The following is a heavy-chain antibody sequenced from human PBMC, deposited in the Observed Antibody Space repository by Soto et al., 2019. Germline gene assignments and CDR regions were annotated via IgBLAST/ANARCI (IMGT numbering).Heavy chain of an antibody. CDR1: GFAVSSNY. J-gene: IGHJ4*02. Sequence: LRLSCAASGFAVSSNYMSWVRQAPGKGLEWVSVIYSGGSTYYADSVKGRFTISRDNPKNTLYLQMNSLRAEDTAVYYCVRDVGGYSYGFDYWGQGTLVTVSS. D-gene: IGHD5-18*01. CDR2: IYSGGST. V-gene: IGHV3-53*01. CDR3: VRDVGGYSYGFDY.